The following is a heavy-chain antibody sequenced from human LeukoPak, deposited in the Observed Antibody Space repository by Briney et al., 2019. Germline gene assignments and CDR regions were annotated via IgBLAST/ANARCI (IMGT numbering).Heavy chain of an antibody. CDR2: INHSGSI. J-gene: IGHJ4*02. CDR3: ARVKDYGDYFDY. Sequence: NPSETLSFTCTGYGGSFSGYYWSWIRQPPGRGLEWIGEINHSGSINYNPSLKSRVTISVDKSKNQFSLKLSSVTAADTAVYYCARVKDYGDYFDYWGQGTLVTVSS. D-gene: IGHD4-17*01. V-gene: IGHV4-34*01. CDR1: GGSFSGYY.